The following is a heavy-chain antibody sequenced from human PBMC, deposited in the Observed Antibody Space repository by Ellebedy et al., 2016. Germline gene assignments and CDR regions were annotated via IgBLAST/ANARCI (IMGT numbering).Heavy chain of an antibody. CDR1: GYAFDTYW. Sequence: GESLKISCKASGYAFDTYWIGWVRQMSGRDLEWMGFVFPDDSDARYSPPFEGQVTISADKSITTAYLQWSSLKASDTGIYYCVRGGPGSAYLYYFLDVWGKGTAVTVSS. J-gene: IGHJ6*03. D-gene: IGHD6-25*01. CDR2: VFPDDSDA. V-gene: IGHV5-51*01. CDR3: VRGGPGSAYLYYFLDV.